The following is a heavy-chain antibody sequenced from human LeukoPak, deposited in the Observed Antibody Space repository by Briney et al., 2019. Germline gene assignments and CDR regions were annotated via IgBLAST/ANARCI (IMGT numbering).Heavy chain of an antibody. CDR3: ARGDTAMAYWYFDL. D-gene: IGHD5-18*01. CDR2: INSDVSST. Sequence: PGGSLRLSCAASGFTFSIYWMHWVRQAPGKGLVWVSRINSDVSSTSYADSAKGRFTISRDNAKNTLYLQMNSLRAEDTAVYYCARGDTAMAYWYFDLWGRGTLVTVSS. CDR1: GFTFSIYW. V-gene: IGHV3-74*01. J-gene: IGHJ2*01.